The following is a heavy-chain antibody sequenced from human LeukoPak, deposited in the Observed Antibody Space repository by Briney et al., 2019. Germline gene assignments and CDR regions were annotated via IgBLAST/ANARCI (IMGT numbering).Heavy chain of an antibody. Sequence: GASVRVSCTVSGYTLTELSMHWVRQAPGKGLEWMGGFDPEDGETIYAQKFQGRVTITEDTSTDTAYMEQSSLRSEDTAVYYCATGPRPPSGYDVFDYWGQGTLVTVSS. J-gene: IGHJ4*02. D-gene: IGHD5-12*01. CDR1: GYTLTELS. V-gene: IGHV1-24*01. CDR2: FDPEDGET. CDR3: ATGPRPPSGYDVFDY.